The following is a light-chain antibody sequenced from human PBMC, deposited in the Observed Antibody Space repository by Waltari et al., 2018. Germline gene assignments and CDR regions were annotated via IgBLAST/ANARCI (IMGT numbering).Light chain of an antibody. J-gene: IGLJ2*01. CDR1: SSNIGTNY. V-gene: IGLV1-47*01. CDR3: AAWDDGLSGPV. Sequence: QSVLTQPPSVSGTPGQGVTISCSGSSSNIGTNYGYWYQQLPRPAPNLLIFRNDQRPSGVPDRFSASKSGTSASLAISGLRSEDEADYYCAAWDDGLSGPVFGGGTKLTVL. CDR2: RND.